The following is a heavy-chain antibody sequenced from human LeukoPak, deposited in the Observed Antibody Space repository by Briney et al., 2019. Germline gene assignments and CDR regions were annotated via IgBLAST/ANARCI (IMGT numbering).Heavy chain of an antibody. CDR2: IYPGDSDT. J-gene: IGHJ4*02. V-gene: IGHV5-51*01. CDR3: ARGRRWGSGYYGFDY. D-gene: IGHD3-22*01. Sequence: GESLKISCKGSGYSFTSYWIGWVRQMPGKGLEWMGIIYPGDSDTRYSPSFQGQVTISADKSISTAYLQWSSLKVSDTAMYYCARGRRWGSGYYGFDYWGQGTLVTVSS. CDR1: GYSFTSYW.